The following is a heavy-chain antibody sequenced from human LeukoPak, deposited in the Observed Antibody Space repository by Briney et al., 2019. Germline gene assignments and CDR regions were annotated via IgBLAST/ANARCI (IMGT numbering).Heavy chain of an antibody. CDR1: GGSISSSSYY. D-gene: IGHD4/OR15-4a*01. CDR2: LYYSGST. J-gene: IGHJ4*02. V-gene: IGHV4-39*01. Sequence: SETLSLTCTVSGGSISSSSYYWGWIRQPPGKGLEWIGTLYYSGSTYYNPSLRSRVTISVDTSKNQFSLKLSSVTAADTAVYYCAGGAFKLAYWGQGTLVTVSS. CDR3: AGGAFKLAY.